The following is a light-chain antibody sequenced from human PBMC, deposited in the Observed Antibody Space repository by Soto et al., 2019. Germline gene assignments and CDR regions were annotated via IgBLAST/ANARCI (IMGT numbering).Light chain of an antibody. CDR2: EVS. Sequence: QSALTQPASVSGSPGQSITISCTGTSSDIGDYTHVSWYQQHPGKAPKLIIYEVSDRPSGVSNRFSGSKSGNTASLTISGLQTEDEADHYCCSYTSISTSAVFGGGTKVTVL. V-gene: IGLV2-14*01. CDR1: SSDIGDYTH. J-gene: IGLJ2*01. CDR3: CSYTSISTSAV.